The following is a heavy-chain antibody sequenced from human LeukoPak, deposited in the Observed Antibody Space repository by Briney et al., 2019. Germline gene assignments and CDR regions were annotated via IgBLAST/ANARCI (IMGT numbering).Heavy chain of an antibody. D-gene: IGHD5-18*01. CDR3: ARAPDGYSYGYDAFDI. Sequence: ASVKVSCKASGYTFTDYYIHWVRQAPGQGLEWMGWINPNSGGTNYAQKFQGRVTMTRDTSISTAYMELSRLRSDDTAVYYCARAPDGYSYGYDAFDIWGQGTMVTVSS. V-gene: IGHV1-2*02. J-gene: IGHJ3*02. CDR1: GYTFTDYY. CDR2: INPNSGGT.